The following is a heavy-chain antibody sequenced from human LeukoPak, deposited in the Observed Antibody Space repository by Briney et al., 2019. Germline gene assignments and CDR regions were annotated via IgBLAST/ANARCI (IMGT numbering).Heavy chain of an antibody. Sequence: GGSLRLSCAASGFIVSNNYMTWVRQAPGKGLEWVSLISTGGSPYYTDSVKGRFTISRDNSKNTLFLQMNSLRAEDTAVYYCVRGFRGYSFDYWGQGTLVTVSS. J-gene: IGHJ4*02. CDR2: ISTGGSP. CDR3: VRGFRGYSFDY. V-gene: IGHV3-53*01. CDR1: GFIVSNNY.